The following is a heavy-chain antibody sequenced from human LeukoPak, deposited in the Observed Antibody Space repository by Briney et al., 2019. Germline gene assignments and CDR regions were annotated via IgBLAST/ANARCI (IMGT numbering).Heavy chain of an antibody. CDR2: ISAYNGNT. J-gene: IGHJ4*02. Sequence: EASVKVSCKASGGTFSSYAISWVRQAPGQGLEWMGWISAYNGNTNYAQKLQGRVTMTTDTSTSTAYMELRSLRSDDTAVYYCARVKGNLIAVAPNGASDYWGQGTLVTVSS. CDR1: GGTFSSYA. CDR3: ARVKGNLIAVAPNGASDY. V-gene: IGHV1-18*01. D-gene: IGHD6-19*01.